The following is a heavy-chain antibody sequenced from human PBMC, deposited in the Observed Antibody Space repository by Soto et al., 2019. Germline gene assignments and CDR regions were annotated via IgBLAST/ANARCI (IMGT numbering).Heavy chain of an antibody. J-gene: IGHJ4*02. D-gene: IGHD2-2*01. CDR1: GLNFNYAW. CDR3: ATETYDGYASGSVFEY. CDR2: LKSHVDGGTT. Sequence: EVQLVESGGGLMKPGGSLRLSCAASGLNFNYAWMNWVRQAPGKGLEWVGRLKSHVDGGTTNYAAPVKGRFTISRDDSKTTLYLEMNSLKTEDTAVYYCATETYDGYASGSVFEYWGQGTLVTVSS. V-gene: IGHV3-15*07.